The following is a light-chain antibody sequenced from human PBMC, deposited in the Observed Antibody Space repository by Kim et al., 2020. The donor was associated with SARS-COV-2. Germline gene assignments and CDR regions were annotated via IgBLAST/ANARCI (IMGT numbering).Light chain of an antibody. CDR2: DAS. V-gene: IGKV3-11*01. CDR1: QGVSSY. J-gene: IGKJ5*01. Sequence: SQGERATLACRASQGVSSYLAWYQQKPGQAPRLLIYDASNRATGIPARFSGSGSGTDFTLTISSLEPEDFAVYYCQQRSNWPPITFGQGTRLEIK. CDR3: QQRSNWPPIT.